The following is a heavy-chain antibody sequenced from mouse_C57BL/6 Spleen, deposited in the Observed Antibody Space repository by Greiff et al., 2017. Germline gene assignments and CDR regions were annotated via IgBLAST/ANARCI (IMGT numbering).Heavy chain of an antibody. V-gene: IGHV1-64*01. CDR1: GYTFTSYW. CDR2: IHPNSGST. Sequence: QVQLQQPGAELVKPGASVKLSCKASGYTFTSYWMHWVKQRPGQGLEWIGMIHPNSGSTNYNEKFKSKATLTVDKSSSTAYMQLSSLTSEDSAVYYGARGGPVVATNAMDYWGQGTSVTVSS. CDR3: ARGGPVVATNAMDY. J-gene: IGHJ4*01. D-gene: IGHD1-1*01.